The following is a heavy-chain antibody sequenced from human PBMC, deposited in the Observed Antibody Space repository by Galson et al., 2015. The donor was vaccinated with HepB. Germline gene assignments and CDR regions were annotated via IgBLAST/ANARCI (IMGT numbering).Heavy chain of an antibody. Sequence: VKVSCKVSGYTFTDYYMHWVQQAPGKGLEWMGLVDPEDGETIYAEKFQGRVTITADTSTDTAYMELSSLRSEDTAVYYCATDPHYSSSSYYYMDVWGKGTTVTVSS. CDR2: VDPEDGET. J-gene: IGHJ6*03. V-gene: IGHV1-69-2*01. CDR1: GYTFTDYY. CDR3: ATDPHYSSSSYYYMDV. D-gene: IGHD6-6*01.